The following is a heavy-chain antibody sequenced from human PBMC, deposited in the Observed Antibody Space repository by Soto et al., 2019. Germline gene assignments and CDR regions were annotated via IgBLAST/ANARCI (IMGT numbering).Heavy chain of an antibody. D-gene: IGHD1-26*01. V-gene: IGHV6-1*01. CDR1: GDTVSSNSVA. CDR3: AKGIKWNYGMDV. CDR2: TYYRSRWYS. Sequence: LARFGSGDTVSSNSVAWDWVRQSPSRGLEWLGRTYYRSRWYSDYAVSVRSRIDINADTCRKTLFLEMDSRRAEDTAVYYGAKGIKWNYGMDVWGQGTTVTVSS. J-gene: IGHJ6*02.